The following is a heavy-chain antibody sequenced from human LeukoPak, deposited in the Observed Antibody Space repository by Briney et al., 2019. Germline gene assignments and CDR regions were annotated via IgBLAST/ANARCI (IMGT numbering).Heavy chain of an antibody. CDR2: ITGSGGST. J-gene: IGHJ4*02. CDR1: GFIFSSYV. D-gene: IGHD6-13*01. V-gene: IGHV3-23*01. Sequence: GGSLRLSCVASGFIFSSYVMSWVRQAPGKGLEWVSAITGSGGSTYYADSVQGRFTISRDNSKNTLYLQMNSLRAEDTAVYYCLVSSSSDYWREGTRVTVSS. CDR3: LVSSSSDY.